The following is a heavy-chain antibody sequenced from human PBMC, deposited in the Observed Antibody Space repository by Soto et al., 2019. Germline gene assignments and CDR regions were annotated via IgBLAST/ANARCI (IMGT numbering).Heavy chain of an antibody. CDR3: ARRGPRITMVRGVTYGMDV. V-gene: IGHV3-30-3*01. CDR2: ISYDGSNK. Sequence: QVQLVESGGGVVQPGRSLRLSCAASGFTFSSYAMHWVRQAPGKGLEWVAVISYDGSNKYYADSVKGRFTISRDNSKNTLYLQMNSLRAEDTAVYYCARRGPRITMVRGVTYGMDVWGQGTTVTVSS. D-gene: IGHD3-10*01. J-gene: IGHJ6*02. CDR1: GFTFSSYA.